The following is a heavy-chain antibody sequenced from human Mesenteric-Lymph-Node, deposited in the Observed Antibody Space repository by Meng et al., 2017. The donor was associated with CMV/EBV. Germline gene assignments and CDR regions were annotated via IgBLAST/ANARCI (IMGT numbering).Heavy chain of an antibody. CDR3: ARWGGEKSTSGFDY. V-gene: IGHV3-30*04. D-gene: IGHD2/OR15-2a*01. Sequence: GESLKISCGGSGFIFSSYAMHWVRQAPGKGLEWVAGVSHDGSYKYYADSVKGRFTISRDNSQNSLYLQMSSLRVEDTSVYYCARWGGEKSTSGFDYWGQGTLVTVSS. CDR2: VSHDGSYK. J-gene: IGHJ4*02. CDR1: GFIFSSYA.